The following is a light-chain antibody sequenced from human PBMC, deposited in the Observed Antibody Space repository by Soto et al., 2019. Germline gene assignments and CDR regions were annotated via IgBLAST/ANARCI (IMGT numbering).Light chain of an antibody. J-gene: IGKJ4*01. Sequence: DIQMTQSPSSLSASVGDRVTITCRASQGISNYLAWYQQNQGKVPMLLIYASSTLQSGVPSRFSGSGSRTEFTLSISSLQPEDVATYYCQKYNCAPLTFGGGTKVEIK. CDR3: QKYNCAPLT. CDR2: ASS. V-gene: IGKV1-27*01. CDR1: QGISNY.